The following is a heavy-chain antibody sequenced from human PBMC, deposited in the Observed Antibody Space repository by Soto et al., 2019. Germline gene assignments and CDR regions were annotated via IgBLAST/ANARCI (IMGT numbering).Heavy chain of an antibody. D-gene: IGHD2-2*01. CDR1: GGSFSGYY. Sequence: SETLSLTCAVYGGSFSGYYWTWIRQPPGTGLEWIGEINHSGSTNYNPSLKSRVTISVDTSKNQFSLKLTSVTAADTAVYYCARGMRAKTKNWFDPWGQGTQVTVSS. CDR2: INHSGST. J-gene: IGHJ5*02. CDR3: ARGMRAKTKNWFDP. V-gene: IGHV4-34*01.